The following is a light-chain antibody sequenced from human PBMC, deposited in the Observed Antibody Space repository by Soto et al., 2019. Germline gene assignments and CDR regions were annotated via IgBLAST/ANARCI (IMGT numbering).Light chain of an antibody. V-gene: IGKV1-27*01. CDR1: QGIGIY. CDR2: AAS. Sequence: DIQMTQSPSSLSASLGDRVTITCRASQGIGIYLAWFQQRPGKVPKLLIYAASALQSGVPSRFSGSGSETDFTLTISSLQPEDVATYYCQKYNSGPLTFGAGTGVEIK. CDR3: QKYNSGPLT. J-gene: IGKJ4*01.